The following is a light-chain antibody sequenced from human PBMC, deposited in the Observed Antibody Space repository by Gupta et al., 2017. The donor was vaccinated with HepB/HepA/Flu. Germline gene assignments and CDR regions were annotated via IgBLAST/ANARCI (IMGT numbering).Light chain of an antibody. V-gene: IGLV1-47*01. CDR2: RNN. CDR1: SSSFGGNY. CDR3: AAWDDSLSAVV. Sequence: QSVLTQPPSASGTPGQRVTFSCSGSSSSFGGNYVYWYQQLPGTAPKLLIYRNNQRPSGVPDRFSGSKSGTSASLAISGLRSEDEADDYCAAWDDSLSAVVFGGGTKLTV. J-gene: IGLJ2*01.